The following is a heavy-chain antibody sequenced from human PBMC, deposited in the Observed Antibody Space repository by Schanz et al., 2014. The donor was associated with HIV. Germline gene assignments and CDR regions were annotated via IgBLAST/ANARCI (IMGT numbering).Heavy chain of an antibody. V-gene: IGHV3-30-3*01. J-gene: IGHJ6*02. CDR2: MSYDGSRK. D-gene: IGHD3-22*01. CDR1: GFTFSTYA. Sequence: GQPVESGGGLVQPGGSLRLSCAASGFTFSTYAMHWVRQAPGKGLQWQTVMSYDGSRKYSADSVKGRFTISRDNSKNTLYLQMNSLRAEDTAVYYCARDVSRDSSGHYSDYYYGMDVWGQGTTVTVSS. CDR3: ARDVSRDSSGHYSDYYYGMDV.